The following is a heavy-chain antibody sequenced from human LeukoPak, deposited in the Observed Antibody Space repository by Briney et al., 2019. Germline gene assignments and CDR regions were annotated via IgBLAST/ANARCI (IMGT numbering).Heavy chain of an antibody. Sequence: QAGGSLRLSCAASGFTFSSYAMSWVRQAPGKGLEWVSAISGSGGSTYYADSVKGRFTISRDNSKNTLYLQMNSLRAEDTAVYYCARDASFIDYGDYVHIDYWGQGTLVTVSS. CDR2: ISGSGGST. CDR1: GFTFSSYA. V-gene: IGHV3-23*01. D-gene: IGHD4-17*01. CDR3: ARDASFIDYGDYVHIDY. J-gene: IGHJ4*02.